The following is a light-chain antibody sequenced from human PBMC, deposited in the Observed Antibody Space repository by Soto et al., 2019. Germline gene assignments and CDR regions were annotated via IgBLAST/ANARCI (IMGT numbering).Light chain of an antibody. J-gene: IGKJ4*01. CDR1: QNHIKW. CDR3: QQYNTFHT. CDR2: EAS. V-gene: IGKV1-5*03. Sequence: QITQNKYTLSASLEDRVTITFCARQNHIKWLAWYQQEPEKDPNLLIYEASSLQSGVPSRFSGSGSGTEFTLTISSLQPDDSATYYCQQYNTFHTFGG.